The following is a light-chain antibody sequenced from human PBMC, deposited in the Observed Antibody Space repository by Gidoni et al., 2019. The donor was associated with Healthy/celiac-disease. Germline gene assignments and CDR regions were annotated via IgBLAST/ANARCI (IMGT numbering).Light chain of an antibody. V-gene: IGKV3-15*01. CDR3: QQYNNWLRT. CDR2: VES. CDR1: QSVSSN. J-gene: IGKJ1*01. Sequence: ELVTTQSPATLSVSPGARATLTCRASQSVSSNLAWYQQKPAQAPMLLISVESTRATGIPARFSGSGSGTEFTLTISSLQSEDFAVYYCQQYNNWLRTFGQXTKVEIK.